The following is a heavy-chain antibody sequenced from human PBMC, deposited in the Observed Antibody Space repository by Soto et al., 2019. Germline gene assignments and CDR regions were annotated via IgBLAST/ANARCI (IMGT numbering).Heavy chain of an antibody. J-gene: IGHJ5*02. CDR1: GFTFSSYS. V-gene: IGHV3-48*02. D-gene: IGHD6-13*01. CDR3: ARVGQQLARGVTGPDP. CDR2: ISSSSSTI. Sequence: EVQLVESGGGLVQPGGSLRLSCAASGFTFSSYSMNWVRQAPGKGLEWVSYISSSSSTIYYADSVKGRFTISRDNAKNSLYLQMNSLRDEDTAVYYCARVGQQLARGVTGPDPWGEGTLVIVSS.